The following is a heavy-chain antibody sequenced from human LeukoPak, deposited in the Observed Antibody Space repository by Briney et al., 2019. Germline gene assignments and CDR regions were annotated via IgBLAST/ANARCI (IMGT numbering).Heavy chain of an antibody. CDR3: ASNTKYYEGSGHYVFDF. CDR2: IIPILGTA. CDR1: GGTFSTYA. J-gene: IGHJ4*02. Sequence: SVKVSCKASGGTFSTYAISWVRQALGQGLEWMGGIIPILGTAKYPQRFQGRVTITADEITSTAYMELSSLTSEDTAVYYCASNTKYYEGSGHYVFDFWGQGTLVSVSS. D-gene: IGHD3-22*01. V-gene: IGHV1-69*01.